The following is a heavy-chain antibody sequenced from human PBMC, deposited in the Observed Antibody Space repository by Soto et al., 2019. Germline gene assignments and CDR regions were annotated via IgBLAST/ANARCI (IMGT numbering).Heavy chain of an antibody. CDR1: GFTFNIYD. J-gene: IGHJ3*01. CDR3: ARGFRHGSGSPRPGPIDGFDF. V-gene: IGHV3-13*01. D-gene: IGHD3-10*01. CDR2: IGTRGDT. Sequence: EVQLVESGGGLVQPGGSLRLSCVASGFTFNIYDMHWVRQRPGEGPEWVSGIGTRGDTFYPYSVEGRFTASRENAKNSLYLQIDNLRAGDTAIYYCARGFRHGSGSPRPGPIDGFDFWGQGTVVTVSS.